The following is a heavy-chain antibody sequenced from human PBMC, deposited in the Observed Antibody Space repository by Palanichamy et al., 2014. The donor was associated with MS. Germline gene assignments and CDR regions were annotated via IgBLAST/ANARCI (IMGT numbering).Heavy chain of an antibody. J-gene: IGHJ4*02. D-gene: IGHD4-17*01. Sequence: EVQLLESGGGLVQPGGSLRLSCAGSGFTFSTYALTWVRQAPGKGLEWVSSISGNGGTTYYADSVKGRFTISRDNSKNTLYLQMNSLRVEDTAVYYCAKAEHSRNTLTTPFDYWGQGTLVTVSS. CDR3: AKAEHSRNTLTTPFDY. V-gene: IGHV3-23*01. CDR1: GFTFSTYA. CDR2: ISGNGGTT.